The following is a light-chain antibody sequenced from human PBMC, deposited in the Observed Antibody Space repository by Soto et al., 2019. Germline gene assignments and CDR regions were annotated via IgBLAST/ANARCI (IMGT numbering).Light chain of an antibody. CDR3: QQYGSSLTWT. CDR2: DAS. V-gene: IGKV3-20*01. Sequence: EIVLTQSPSTLSFSPWERSTLSFMASQSVSSCLAWYQQKPGQAPRLLIYDASSRATGIPDRFSGSGSGTDFTLTISRLEPEDFAVYYCQQYGSSLTWTFGQGTKVDIK. J-gene: IGKJ1*01. CDR1: QSVSSC.